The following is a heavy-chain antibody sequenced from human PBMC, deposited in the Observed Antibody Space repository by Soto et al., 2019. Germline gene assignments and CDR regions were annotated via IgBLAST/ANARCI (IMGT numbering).Heavy chain of an antibody. Sequence: ASVKVSCKASGYTFTSYAMHWVRQAPGQRLEWMGWINGGNGNTKYSQKFQGRVTITRDTSASTAYMELSGLRSEDTAVYYCARDGAVAGDSNFDYWGQGTLVTVSS. D-gene: IGHD6-19*01. CDR1: GYTFTSYA. V-gene: IGHV1-3*01. CDR2: INGGNGNT. CDR3: ARDGAVAGDSNFDY. J-gene: IGHJ4*02.